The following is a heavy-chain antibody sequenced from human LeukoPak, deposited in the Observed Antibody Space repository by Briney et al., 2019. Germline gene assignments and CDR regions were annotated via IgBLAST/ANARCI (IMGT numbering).Heavy chain of an antibody. J-gene: IGHJ4*02. CDR2: ISYDGSNK. V-gene: IGHV3-30*18. CDR3: AKGYSGYDWSLVDY. Sequence: PGGSLRLSCAASGFTLSSYGMHWVRQAPGKGLEWVAVISYDGSNKYYADSVKGRFTISRDNSKNTLYLQMNSLRAEDTAVYYCAKGYSGYDWSLVDYWGQGTLVTVSS. CDR1: GFTLSSYG. D-gene: IGHD5-12*01.